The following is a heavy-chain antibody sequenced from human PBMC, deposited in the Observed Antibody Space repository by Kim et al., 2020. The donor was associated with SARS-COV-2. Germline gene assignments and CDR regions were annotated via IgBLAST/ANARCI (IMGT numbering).Heavy chain of an antibody. Sequence: ARSFAGRVTMTRDTSTSTVYMELRSLRSEDTAVYYCARDLVVVPAASGFDYWGQGTLVTVSS. D-gene: IGHD2-2*01. V-gene: IGHV1-46*01. J-gene: IGHJ4*02. CDR3: ARDLVVVPAASGFDY.